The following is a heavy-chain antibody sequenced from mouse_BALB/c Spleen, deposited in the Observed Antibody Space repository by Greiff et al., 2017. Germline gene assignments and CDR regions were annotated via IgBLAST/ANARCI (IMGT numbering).Heavy chain of an antibody. CDR1: GFNIKDTY. J-gene: IGHJ4*01. D-gene: IGHD2-1*01. Sequence: EVKLMESGAELVKPGASVKLSCTASGFNIKDTYMHWVKQRPEQGLEWIGRIDPANGNTKYDPKFQGKATITADTSSNTAYLQLSSLTSEDTAVYYCAGGGKSYAMDYWGQGTSVTVSS. CDR2: IDPANGNT. V-gene: IGHV14-3*02. CDR3: AGGGKSYAMDY.